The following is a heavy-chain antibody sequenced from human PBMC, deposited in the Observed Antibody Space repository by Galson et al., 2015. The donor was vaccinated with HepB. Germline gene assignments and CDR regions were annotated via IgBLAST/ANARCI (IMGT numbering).Heavy chain of an antibody. V-gene: IGHV1-18*01. Sequence: SVKVSCKASGYTFTTYGISWVRQAPGQGLEWMGWISASNGNRNYAQKLKGRVTMTTDTSTSTAHMELRSLRSDDTAVYYCARAARGQWTYKSWGFDPWGQGTLVTVSS. CDR3: ARAARGQWTYKSWGFDP. D-gene: IGHD6-19*01. J-gene: IGHJ5*02. CDR2: ISASNGNR. CDR1: GYTFTTYG.